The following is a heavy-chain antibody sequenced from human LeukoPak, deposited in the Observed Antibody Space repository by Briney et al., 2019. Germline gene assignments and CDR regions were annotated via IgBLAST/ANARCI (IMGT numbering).Heavy chain of an antibody. Sequence: GMCLRLPCAASRFTLNSYCMHWVRQAPAKGREWVAVISYDGSNKYYADSLKGRFTVSRHNSKNTLYRQMNSLRAEHTAVYYWAKWEYYYDSSGFDYWGQGTLVTVSS. D-gene: IGHD3-22*01. V-gene: IGHV3-30*18. J-gene: IGHJ4*02. CDR2: ISYDGSNK. CDR1: RFTLNSYC. CDR3: AKWEYYYDSSGFDY.